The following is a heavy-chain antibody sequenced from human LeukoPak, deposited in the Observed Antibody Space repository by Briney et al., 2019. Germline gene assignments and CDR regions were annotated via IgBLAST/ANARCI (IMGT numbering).Heavy chain of an antibody. J-gene: IGHJ6*02. CDR1: GGSISSYY. Sequence: SEPLSLTCAVSGGSISSYYWTWIRQPTGKGRECVGYIQNSANSRAKIKSSPSHQSRVSLSIDTSKNQVSLTVNSVTAADTAVYYCARLSSTLYYSMDVWGPGTAVTVSS. V-gene: IGHV4-4*08. CDR2: IQNSANSRAKI. D-gene: IGHD6-6*01. CDR3: ARLSSTLYYSMDV.